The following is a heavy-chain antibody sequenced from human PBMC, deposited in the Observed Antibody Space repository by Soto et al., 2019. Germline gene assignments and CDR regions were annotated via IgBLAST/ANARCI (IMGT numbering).Heavy chain of an antibody. J-gene: IGHJ5*02. CDR2: IYYSGST. CDR1: GGSISSSSYY. CDR3: ARHLGYCSGGSCSWSDWFDP. V-gene: IGHV4-39*01. D-gene: IGHD2-15*01. Sequence: SETLSVTCTVSGGSISSSSYYWGWIRQPPGKGLEWIGSIYYSGSTYYNPSLKSRVTISVDTSKNQFSLKLSSVTAADTAVYYCARHLGYCSGGSCSWSDWFDPWGQGTLVTVSS.